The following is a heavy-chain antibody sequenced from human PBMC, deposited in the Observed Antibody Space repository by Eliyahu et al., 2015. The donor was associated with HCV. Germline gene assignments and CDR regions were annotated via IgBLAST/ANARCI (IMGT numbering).Heavy chain of an antibody. CDR1: GGSITTYY. D-gene: IGHD6-19*01. CDR2: IHFSGXT. CDR3: ASGGGGIAVAGTGGWFDP. J-gene: IGHJ5*02. Sequence: QVQLQESGPGLVQPSETLSLTCTVSGGSITTYYWSWIRQPPGKGLEWIGYIHFSGXTNYHPSLKSRVTISVDTSKNQFSLKLTSVTAADTAVYYCASGGGGIAVAGTGGWFDPWGQGTLVTVSS. V-gene: IGHV4-59*01.